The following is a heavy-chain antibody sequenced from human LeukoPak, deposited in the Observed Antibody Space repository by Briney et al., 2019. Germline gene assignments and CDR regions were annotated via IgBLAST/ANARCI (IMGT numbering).Heavy chain of an antibody. Sequence: GGSLRLSCAASGFTVSSNYMSWVRQAPGKGLEWVPVIYSGGSTYYADSVKGRFTISRDNSKNTLYLQMNSLRAEDTAVYYCARVQFYYGSGAFDYWGQGTLVTVSS. D-gene: IGHD3-10*01. CDR2: IYSGGST. CDR1: GFTVSSNY. J-gene: IGHJ4*02. CDR3: ARVQFYYGSGAFDY. V-gene: IGHV3-66*02.